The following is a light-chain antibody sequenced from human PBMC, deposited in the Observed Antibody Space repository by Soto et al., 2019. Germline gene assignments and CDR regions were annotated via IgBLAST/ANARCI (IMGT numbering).Light chain of an antibody. CDR3: HQYRSAPPA. CDR2: WAS. CDR1: QSVFASHNNKNF. J-gene: IGKJ1*01. V-gene: IGKV4-1*01. Sequence: DIVMTQSPDSLAVSLGDRATINCKSSQSVFASHNNKNFLAWYQQRPGQPPKLLIYWASTREVGVPDRFSGSGSGTDFALTIRGLQAEDVAVYYCHQYRSAPPAFGQGTKVEIK.